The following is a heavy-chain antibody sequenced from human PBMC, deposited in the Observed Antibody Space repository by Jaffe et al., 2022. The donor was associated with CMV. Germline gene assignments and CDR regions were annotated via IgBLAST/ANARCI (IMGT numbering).Heavy chain of an antibody. J-gene: IGHJ6*02. D-gene: IGHD6-13*01. Sequence: EVQLVQSGAEVKKPGESLKISCKGSGYSFTSYWIGWVRQMPGKGLEWMGIIYPGDSDTRYSPSFQGQVTISADKSISTAYLQWSSLKASDTAMYYCARHLRPYSSTYYYYYGMDVWGQGTTVTVSS. CDR2: IYPGDSDT. V-gene: IGHV5-51*01. CDR1: GYSFTSYW. CDR3: ARHLRPYSSTYYYYYGMDV.